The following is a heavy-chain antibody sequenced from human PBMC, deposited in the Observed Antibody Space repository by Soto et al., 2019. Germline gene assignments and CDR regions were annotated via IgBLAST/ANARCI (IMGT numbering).Heavy chain of an antibody. D-gene: IGHD3-9*01. Sequence: GESLKISCKGSGYSFTSYWISWVRQMPGKGLEWMGRIDPSDSYTNYSPSFQGHVTISADKSISTAYLQWSSLKASDTAMYYCARCPYYEILTGAYYYGMDVWGQGTTVTVSS. CDR1: GYSFTSYW. CDR3: ARCPYYEILTGAYYYGMDV. CDR2: IDPSDSYT. V-gene: IGHV5-10-1*01. J-gene: IGHJ6*02.